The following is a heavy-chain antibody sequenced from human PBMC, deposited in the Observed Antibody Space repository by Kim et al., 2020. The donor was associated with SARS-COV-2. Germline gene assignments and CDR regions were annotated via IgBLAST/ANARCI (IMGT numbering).Heavy chain of an antibody. Sequence: YADSVKGRFTISRDNSKNTLYLQMNSLRAEDTAVYYCAKMFSQLAYYFDYWGQGTLVTVSS. CDR3: AKMFSQLAYYFDY. J-gene: IGHJ4*02. V-gene: IGHV3-23*03. D-gene: IGHD6-13*01.